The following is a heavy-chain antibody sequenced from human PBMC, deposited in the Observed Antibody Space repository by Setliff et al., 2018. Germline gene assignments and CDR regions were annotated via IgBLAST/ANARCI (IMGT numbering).Heavy chain of an antibody. J-gene: IGHJ6*02. Sequence: ASVKVSCKASGYTFTSYDINWVRQATGQGLEWMGWMNPNSGNTGYAQKFQERVTITRDMSTSTAYMELSSLRSEDTAVYYCAADQPKEWLRYYYYGMDVWGQGTTVTVSS. V-gene: IGHV1-8*03. CDR1: GYTFTSYD. CDR3: AADQPKEWLRYYYYGMDV. D-gene: IGHD3-3*01. CDR2: MNPNSGNT.